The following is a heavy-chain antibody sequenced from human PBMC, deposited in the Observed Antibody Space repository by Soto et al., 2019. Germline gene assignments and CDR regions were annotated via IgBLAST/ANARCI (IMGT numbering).Heavy chain of an antibody. CDR1: GDSIGSGDYY. V-gene: IGHV4-30-4*01. Sequence: QVQLQESGPRLVKPSQTLSLTCTVSGDSIGSGDYYWTWIRQPPGKGLEWIGYIYYIGTTFYNPSLESRVNISVDTSKNQVSLRVTSVPAADPAVYYCARGSTYYGFVTWGQGTLITVSS. CDR2: IYYIGTT. CDR3: ARGSTYYGFVT. J-gene: IGHJ5*02. D-gene: IGHD3-10*01.